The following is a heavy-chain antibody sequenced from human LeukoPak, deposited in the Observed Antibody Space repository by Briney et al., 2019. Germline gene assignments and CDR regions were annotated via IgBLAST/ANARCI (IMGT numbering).Heavy chain of an antibody. D-gene: IGHD4-17*01. V-gene: IGHV3-74*01. CDR2: INSDGSST. Sequence: GGSLRLSCAASGFTFSSYWMHWVRQAPGKGLVWVSRINSDGSSTSYADSVKGRFTISRDNAKNTLYLQMNSLRAEDTAVYYCARVPHDYGDYAIDWGQGTLVTVSS. CDR1: GFTFSSYW. J-gene: IGHJ4*02. CDR3: ARVPHDYGDYAID.